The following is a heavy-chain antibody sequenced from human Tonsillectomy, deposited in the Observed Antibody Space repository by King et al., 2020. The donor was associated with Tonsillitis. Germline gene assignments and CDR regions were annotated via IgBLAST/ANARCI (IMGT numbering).Heavy chain of an antibody. CDR3: AKDIRYDSSCYYTDWYFDL. CDR2: ISWNSGSI. CDR1: GFTFDDYA. J-gene: IGHJ2*01. V-gene: IGHV3-9*01. Sequence: VQLVESGGGLVQPGRSLRLSCAASGFTFDDYALHWVRQAPGKGLEWVSGISWNSGSIGYADSVKGRFTISRDNAKNSLYLQMNSLSAEDTALYYCAKDIRYDSSCYYTDWYFDLWGRGTLVTVSS. D-gene: IGHD3-22*01.